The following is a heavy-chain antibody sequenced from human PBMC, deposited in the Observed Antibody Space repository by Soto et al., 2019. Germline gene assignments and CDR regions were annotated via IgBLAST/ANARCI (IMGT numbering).Heavy chain of an antibody. D-gene: IGHD3-22*01. CDR1: GYTFTSYD. J-gene: IGHJ1*01. CDR3: ARGLRDSSGKEYFQH. V-gene: IGHV1-8*01. CDR2: MNPNSGNT. Sequence: QVQLVQSGAEVKKPGASVKVSCKASGYTFTSYDINWVRQATGQGLEWMGWMNPNSGNTGYAQKFQGRVSMTRNTSTSTAYMELSSLRYEDTAVYYCARGLRDSSGKEYFQHWGQGTLVTVSS.